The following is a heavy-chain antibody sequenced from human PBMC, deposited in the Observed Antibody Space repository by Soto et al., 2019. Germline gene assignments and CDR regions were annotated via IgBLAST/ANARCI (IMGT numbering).Heavy chain of an antibody. Sequence: QVQLQESGPGLVKPSGTLSLTCAVSSGSISSSNWWSWVRQPPGKGLEWIGEFYHSGSTNYNPSLKSRVTISVDKSKNQFSLKLSSVTAADTAVYYCARSLWFGERPTYYMDVWGKGTTVTVSS. J-gene: IGHJ6*03. CDR3: ARSLWFGERPTYYMDV. V-gene: IGHV4-4*02. D-gene: IGHD3-10*01. CDR1: SGSISSSNW. CDR2: FYHSGST.